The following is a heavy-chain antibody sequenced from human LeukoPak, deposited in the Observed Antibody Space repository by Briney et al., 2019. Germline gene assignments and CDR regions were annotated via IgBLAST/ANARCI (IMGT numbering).Heavy chain of an antibody. D-gene: IGHD2-15*01. CDR2: MSYDGTNK. V-gene: IGHV3-30*18. J-gene: IGHJ4*02. Sequence: GGSLRLSCAASGFTFSSHGMHWVRQAPGKGLEWVALMSYDGTNKVYADSVKGRFTISRDNSKNTLYLEMNNLRAEDTAVYYCEKRGYCSGGRCYSFHFDYWGQGTLVTVSS. CDR1: GFTFSSHG. CDR3: EKRGYCSGGRCYSFHFDY.